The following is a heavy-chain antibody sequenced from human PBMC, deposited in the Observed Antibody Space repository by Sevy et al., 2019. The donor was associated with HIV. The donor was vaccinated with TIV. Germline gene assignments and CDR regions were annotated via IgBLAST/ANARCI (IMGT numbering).Heavy chain of an antibody. V-gene: IGHV3-11*06. D-gene: IGHD5-18*01. CDR2: ISTGSTYT. Sequence: GGSLRLSCVASGFTFSDYYMSWIRQAPGKGREWVSYISTGSTYTNYADSVKGRFTVSRANSENSLYLQMNSLRAEDTAVYYCARVRYNYGSYYFDYWGQGTLVTVSS. CDR3: ARVRYNYGSYYFDY. CDR1: GFTFSDYY. J-gene: IGHJ4*02.